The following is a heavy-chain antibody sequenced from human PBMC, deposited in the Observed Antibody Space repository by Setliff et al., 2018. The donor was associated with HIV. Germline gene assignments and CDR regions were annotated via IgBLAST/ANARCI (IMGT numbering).Heavy chain of an antibody. V-gene: IGHV1-8*02. D-gene: IGHD1-26*01. CDR3: TRGPWSKVVTTDTFDI. J-gene: IGHJ3*02. CDR2: MNPNSGNT. Sequence: ASVKVSCKASGGTFTGYYMHWVRQAPGQGLEWMGWMNPNSGNTGYAQKFQGRVIMTTDTSTSTAYMELRSLRSDDAAVYYCTRGPWSKVVTTDTFDIWGQGTMVTVSS. CDR1: GGTFTGYY.